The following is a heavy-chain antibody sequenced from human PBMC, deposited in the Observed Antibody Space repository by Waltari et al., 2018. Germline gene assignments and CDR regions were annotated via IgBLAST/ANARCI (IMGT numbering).Heavy chain of an antibody. CDR2: IYYSGST. V-gene: IGHV4-39*07. J-gene: IGHJ4*02. D-gene: IGHD1-26*01. CDR3: ARAGSGSYSYFDY. Sequence: QLQLQESGPGLVKPSETLSLTCTVSGGSISSSSYYWGWIRQPPGKGLEWIGSIYYSGSTYYNPSLKRRVTISVDTSKNQFSLKLSSVTAADTAVYYCARAGSGSYSYFDYWGQGTLVTVSS. CDR1: GGSISSSSYY.